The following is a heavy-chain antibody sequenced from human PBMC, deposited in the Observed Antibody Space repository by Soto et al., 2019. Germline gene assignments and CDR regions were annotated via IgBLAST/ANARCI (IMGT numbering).Heavy chain of an antibody. CDR2: INHIGIT. V-gene: IGHV4-34*01. J-gene: IGHJ1*01. CDR1: GGSFSGFY. CDR3: TRGYAVNWHTPHY. Sequence: QVQVQQWGAGLVKPSETLSLTCAVHGGSFSGFYWSWIRQPPGKGLEYIGEINHIGITNYNPSLKSRVTISVDTSKNQLSLKLNSVTAADTAVYYCTRGYAVNWHTPHYWGQGTLVTVSS. D-gene: IGHD4-4*01.